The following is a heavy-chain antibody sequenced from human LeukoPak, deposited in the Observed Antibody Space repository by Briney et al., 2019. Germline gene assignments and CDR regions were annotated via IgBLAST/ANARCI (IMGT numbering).Heavy chain of an antibody. J-gene: IGHJ4*02. V-gene: IGHV4-4*02. D-gene: IGHD3-3*01. Sequence: SGTLSLTCAVSGGSISSSIWWSWVRQPPGKGLEWIAYVSYSGSTNYNPSLRSRVTISVDTSKNQFSLKMNSVTAADTAVYYCARGGRFWVFWGQGTLVTVSS. CDR3: ARGGRFWVF. CDR2: VSYSGST. CDR1: GGSISSSIW.